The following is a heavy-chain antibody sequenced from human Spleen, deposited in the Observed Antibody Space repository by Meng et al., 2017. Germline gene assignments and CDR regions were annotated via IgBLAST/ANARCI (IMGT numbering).Heavy chain of an antibody. D-gene: IGHD5-18*01. J-gene: IGHJ4*02. CDR2: ISSSSSYI. Sequence: GESLKISCAASGFTFSSYSMNWVRQAPGKGLEWVSSISSSSSYIYYADSVKGRFTISRDNAKNSLYLQMNSLRAEDTAMYYCARDSVAYSYGANFDYWGQGTLVTVSS. CDR3: ARDSVAYSYGANFDY. CDR1: GFTFSSYS. V-gene: IGHV3-21*01.